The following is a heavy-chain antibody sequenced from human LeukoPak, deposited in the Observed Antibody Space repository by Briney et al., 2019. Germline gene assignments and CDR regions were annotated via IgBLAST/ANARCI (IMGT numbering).Heavy chain of an antibody. Sequence: ASVKVSCKVSGYTLTELSMHWVRQAPGKGLEWMGGFDPEDGETIYAQKFQGRVTMTEDTSTDTAYMELSSLRSEDTAVYYCATPLRYFDWLPFDYWGQGTLVTVSS. CDR2: FDPEDGET. CDR1: GYTLTELS. D-gene: IGHD3-9*01. CDR3: ATPLRYFDWLPFDY. J-gene: IGHJ4*02. V-gene: IGHV1-24*01.